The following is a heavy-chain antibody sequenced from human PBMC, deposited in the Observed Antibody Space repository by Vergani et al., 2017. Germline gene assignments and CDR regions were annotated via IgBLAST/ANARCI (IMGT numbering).Heavy chain of an antibody. V-gene: IGHV3-7*01. CDR2: IKQDGSEK. J-gene: IGHJ6*03. CDR3: ARRVVPAIRVYYYYYYVDV. D-gene: IGHD2-2*01. CDR1: GFTFSSYW. Sequence: EVQLVESGGGLVQPGGSLRLSCAASGFTFSSYWMSWVRQAPGKGLEWVANIKQDGSEKYYVDSVKGRFTISRDNAKNSLYLQMNSLGAEDTAVYYCARRVVPAIRVYYYYYYVDVWGKGTTVTVSS.